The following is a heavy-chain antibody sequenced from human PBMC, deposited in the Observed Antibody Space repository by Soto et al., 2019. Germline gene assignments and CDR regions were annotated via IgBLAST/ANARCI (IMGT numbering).Heavy chain of an antibody. CDR2: IKQDGSEK. CDR1: GFTFSSYW. CDR3: ARGGRSRSYPTFYYGMDV. J-gene: IGHJ6*02. D-gene: IGHD3-16*02. Sequence: PGGSLRLSCAASGFTFSSYWMSWVRQAPGKGLEWVANIKQDGSEKYYVDSVKGRFTISRDNAKNSLYLQMNSLRAEDTAVYYCARGGRSRSYPTFYYGMDVWGQGTTVTVSS. V-gene: IGHV3-7*05.